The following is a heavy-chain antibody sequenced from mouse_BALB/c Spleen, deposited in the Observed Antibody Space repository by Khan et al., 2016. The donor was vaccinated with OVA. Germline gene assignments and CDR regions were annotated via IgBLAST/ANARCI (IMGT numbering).Heavy chain of an antibody. CDR2: ISSYYGDA. CDR1: GYTFTDFT. J-gene: IGHJ3*01. V-gene: IGHV1S137*01. CDR3: GRGGGGDRFAY. Sequence: VQLKQSGAELVRPGVSVKISCKGSGYTFTDFTVHWVKQSHVKSLEWIGVISSYYGDATYNQNFKDKATLTVDKSSSTAYMELARLTSEDSAIYYCGRGGGGDRFAYWGQGTLVTVSA.